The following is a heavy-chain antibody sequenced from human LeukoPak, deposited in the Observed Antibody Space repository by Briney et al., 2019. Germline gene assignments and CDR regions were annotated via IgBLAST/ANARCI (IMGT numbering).Heavy chain of an antibody. V-gene: IGHV3-48*03. CDR2: ISASGTIT. CDR3: ARVSSSWYPKSWFDP. D-gene: IGHD6-13*01. J-gene: IGHJ5*02. Sequence: GGSLRLSCAASGFTFSSYEMNWVRQAPGKGLEWISYISASGTITHYADSVEGRFTISRDNAKNSLYLQMNSLRAEDTAVYYCARVSSSWYPKSWFDPWGQGTLVTVSS. CDR1: GFTFSSYE.